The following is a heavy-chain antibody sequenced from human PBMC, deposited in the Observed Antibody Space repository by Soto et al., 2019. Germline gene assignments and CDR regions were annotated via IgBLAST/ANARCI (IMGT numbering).Heavy chain of an antibody. CDR3: ARDSLTTGGWFDP. CDR2: IYYSGST. V-gene: IGHV4-31*03. J-gene: IGHJ5*02. CDR1: GGSISSGGYY. Sequence: SETLSLTCTVSGGSISSGGYYWSCIRQHPGKGLEWIGYIYYSGSTYYNPSLKSRVTISVDTSKNQFSLKLSSVTAADTAVYYCARDSLTTGGWFDPWGQGTLVTVSS. D-gene: IGHD4-17*01.